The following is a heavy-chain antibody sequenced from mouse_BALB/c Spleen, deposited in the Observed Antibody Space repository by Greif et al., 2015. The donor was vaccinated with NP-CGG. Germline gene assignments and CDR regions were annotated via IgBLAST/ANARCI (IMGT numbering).Heavy chain of an antibody. J-gene: IGHJ4*01. CDR1: GFTFSSFG. CDR3: ARSGYYYAMDY. V-gene: IGHV5-17*02. D-gene: IGHD3-1*01. CDR2: ISSGSSTI. Sequence: EVKVEESGGGLVQPGGSRKLSCAASGFTFSSFGMHWVRQAPEKGLEWVAYISSGSSTIYYADTVKGRFTISRDNPKNTLFLQMTSLRSEDTAMYYCARSGYYYAMDYWGQGTSVTVSS.